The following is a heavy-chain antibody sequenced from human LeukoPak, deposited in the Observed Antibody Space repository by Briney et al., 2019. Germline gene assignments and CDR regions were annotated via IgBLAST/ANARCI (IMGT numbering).Heavy chain of an antibody. V-gene: IGHV1-24*01. Sequence: ASVKVSCKVSGYTLTELSMHWVRQAPGKGLEWMGGFDPEDGETIYAQKLQGRVTMTTDTSTTTAYMELRSLRSDDTAVYYCARDYRTGFDYWGQGTLVTVSS. CDR1: GYTLTELS. J-gene: IGHJ4*02. D-gene: IGHD7-27*01. CDR2: FDPEDGET. CDR3: ARDYRTGFDY.